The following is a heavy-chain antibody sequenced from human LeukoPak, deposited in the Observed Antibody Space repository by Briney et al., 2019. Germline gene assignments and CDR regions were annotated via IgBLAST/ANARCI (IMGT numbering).Heavy chain of an antibody. CDR2: ISSSSSYI. Sequence: GGSLRLSCAASGFTFNTYRMNWVRQAPGKGLEWVSSISSSSSYIYYTDSVKGRFTISRDNAKNSLDLQMKDLRVEDSAMYYCARATYYDFWSGYYYFDYWGQGTLVTVSS. D-gene: IGHD3-3*01. CDR3: ARATYYDFWSGYYYFDY. CDR1: GFTFNTYR. V-gene: IGHV3-21*01. J-gene: IGHJ4*02.